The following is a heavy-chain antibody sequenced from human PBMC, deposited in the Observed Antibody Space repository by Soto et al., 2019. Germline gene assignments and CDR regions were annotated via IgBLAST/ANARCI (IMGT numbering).Heavy chain of an antibody. CDR3: ARSLRGDSSWLLYNWFDP. CDR2: ISSSGSTI. V-gene: IGHV3-48*03. Sequence: GGSLRLSCAASGFTFSSYEMNWVRQAPGKGLEWVSYISSSGSTIYYADSVKGRFTISRDNAKNSLYLQMNSLRAEDTAVYYCARSLRGDSSWLLYNWFDPWGQGTRVTVSA. J-gene: IGHJ5*02. D-gene: IGHD6-13*01. CDR1: GFTFSSYE.